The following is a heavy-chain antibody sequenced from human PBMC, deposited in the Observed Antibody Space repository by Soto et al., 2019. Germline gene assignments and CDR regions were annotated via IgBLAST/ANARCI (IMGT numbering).Heavy chain of an antibody. V-gene: IGHV3-23*01. D-gene: IGHD3-22*01. CDR3: AKDRAEYYYDSSGYYLYYFDY. CDR2: ISGSGGST. J-gene: IGHJ4*02. CDR1: GFTFSSYA. Sequence: PGGSLRLSCAASGFTFSSYAMSWVRQAPGKGLEWVSAISGSGGSTYYADSVKGRFTISRDNSKNTLYLQMNSLRAEDTAVYYCAKDRAEYYYDSSGYYLYYFDYWGQGTLVTVSS.